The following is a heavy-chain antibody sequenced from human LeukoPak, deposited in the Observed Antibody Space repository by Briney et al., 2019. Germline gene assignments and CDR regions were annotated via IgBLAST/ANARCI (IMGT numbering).Heavy chain of an antibody. CDR1: GFTFSTYW. J-gene: IGHJ4*02. CDR3: ATESDYRVVY. D-gene: IGHD4-11*01. Sequence: PGGSLRLSCAASGFTFSTYWMNWVRQAPGKGLEWVASIKQDGSEIYYVDSVKGRFSISRDNAKNSLYLQMNSLRAEDTAVYYCATESDYRVVYWGQGTLVTVSS. CDR2: IKQDGSEI. V-gene: IGHV3-7*03.